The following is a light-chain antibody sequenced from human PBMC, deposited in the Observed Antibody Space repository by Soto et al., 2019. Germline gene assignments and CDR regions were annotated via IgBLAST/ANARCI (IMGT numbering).Light chain of an antibody. J-gene: IGKJ1*01. CDR2: AAS. V-gene: IGKV1-6*01. CDR3: RQDYGDSWT. Sequence: QMTQSPSSLSASVGEKIIITCRASRDVGSDVSWYQQKPGQAPKLLIYAASNLYTGVPSRFSGSRSGTEFTLTISSLQPEDFASDYCRQDYGDSWTFGQGTKVDIK. CDR1: RDVGSD.